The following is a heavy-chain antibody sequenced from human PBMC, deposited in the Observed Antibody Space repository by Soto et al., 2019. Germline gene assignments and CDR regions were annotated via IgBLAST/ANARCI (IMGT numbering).Heavy chain of an antibody. CDR3: CSPKPSYATSLYYFDN. J-gene: IGHJ4*02. V-gene: IGHV3-49*03. CDR2: IRGEAYGGTT. D-gene: IGHD2-2*01. CDR1: GLSFGIYT. Sequence: GGSLRLSCSASGLSFGIYTISWFRQAPGKGLEWVGFIRGEAYGGTTEYAASVKGRFTISRDDPKGIAYLQMNSLKTEDTAVYYCCSPKPSYATSLYYFDNWGQGTLVTDSS.